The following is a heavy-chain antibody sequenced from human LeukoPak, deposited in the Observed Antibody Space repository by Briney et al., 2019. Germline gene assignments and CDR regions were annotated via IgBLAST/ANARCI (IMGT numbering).Heavy chain of an antibody. CDR3: ARGPSYFQH. CDR1: GDSVSSNSAT. Sequence: SQTLSLTCAISGDSVSSNSATWNWIRQSPWRGLEWLGRTYYRSKWYRYYAVSVKGRITINPDTSKNQFSLQLNSVTPEDTAVYYCARGPSYFQHWGQGTLVTVSS. J-gene: IGHJ1*01. CDR2: TYYRSKWYR. V-gene: IGHV6-1*01.